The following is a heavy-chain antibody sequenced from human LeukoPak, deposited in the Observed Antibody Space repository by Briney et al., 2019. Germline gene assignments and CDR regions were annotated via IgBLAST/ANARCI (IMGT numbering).Heavy chain of an antibody. D-gene: IGHD2-15*01. J-gene: IGHJ3*02. CDR3: ARAPLYCSGGSCYLDAFDI. Sequence: PETLSLTCAVYGGSFSGYYWSWIRQPPGKGLEWIGEINHSGSTNYNPSLKSRVTISVDTSKNQFSLKLSSVTAADTAVYYCARAPLYCSGGSCYLDAFDIWGQGTMVTVSS. CDR1: GGSFSGYY. CDR2: INHSGST. V-gene: IGHV4-34*01.